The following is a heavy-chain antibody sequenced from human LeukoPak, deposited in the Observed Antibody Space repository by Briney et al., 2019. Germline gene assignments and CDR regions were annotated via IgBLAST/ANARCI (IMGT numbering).Heavy chain of an antibody. CDR3: ARERLLVVPAAMGDYYYYGMDV. D-gene: IGHD2-2*01. J-gene: IGHJ6*02. V-gene: IGHV4-34*01. CDR2: INHSGST. CDR1: GGSFSGYY. Sequence: PSETLSLTCAVYGGSFSGYYGSWIRQPPGKGLEWIGEINHSGSTNYNPSLKSRVTISVDTSKNQFSLKLSSVTAADTAVYYCARERLLVVPAAMGDYYYYGMDVWGQGTTVTVSS.